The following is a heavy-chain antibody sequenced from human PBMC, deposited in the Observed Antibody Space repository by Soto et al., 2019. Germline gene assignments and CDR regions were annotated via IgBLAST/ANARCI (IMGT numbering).Heavy chain of an antibody. Sequence: GGSLRLSCAASGFTVSSNYMSWVRQAPGKGLEWVSVIYSGGSTYYADSVKGRFTISRDNSKNTLYLQMNSLRAEDTAVYYCAKDPDYYDSSPPHNWGQGTLVTVSS. CDR1: GFTVSSNY. CDR3: AKDPDYYDSSPPHN. D-gene: IGHD3-22*01. V-gene: IGHV3-66*01. CDR2: IYSGGST. J-gene: IGHJ4*02.